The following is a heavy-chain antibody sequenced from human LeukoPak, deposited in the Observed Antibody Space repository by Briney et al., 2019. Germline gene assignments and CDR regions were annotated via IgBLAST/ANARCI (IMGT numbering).Heavy chain of an antibody. V-gene: IGHV1-69*01. CDR3: ASLVHHYGSGARWFDP. CDR1: GGTFSSYA. J-gene: IGHJ5*02. D-gene: IGHD3-10*01. Sequence: GSSVKVSCKASGGTFSSYAISWVRQAPGQGLEWMGGIIPIFGTANYAQKFQGRVTITADESTSTAYMELSSLRSEDTAVYYCASLVHHYGSGARWFDPWGQGTLVTVSS. CDR2: IIPIFGTA.